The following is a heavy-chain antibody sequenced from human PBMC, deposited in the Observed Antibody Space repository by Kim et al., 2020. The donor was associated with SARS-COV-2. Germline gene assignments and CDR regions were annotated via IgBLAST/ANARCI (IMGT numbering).Heavy chain of an antibody. CDR2: IYYSGST. D-gene: IGHD3-16*01. CDR1: GGSISSGDYY. V-gene: IGHV4-30-4*01. Sequence: SETLSLTCTVSGGSISSGDYYWSWIRQPPGKGLEWIGYIYYSGSTYYNPSLKSRVTISVDTSKNQFSLKLSSVTAADTAVYYCARDPYDYVWGSYGSVTPDSDNWGQGTLVTVSS. CDR3: ARDPYDYVWGSYGSVTPDSDN. J-gene: IGHJ4*02.